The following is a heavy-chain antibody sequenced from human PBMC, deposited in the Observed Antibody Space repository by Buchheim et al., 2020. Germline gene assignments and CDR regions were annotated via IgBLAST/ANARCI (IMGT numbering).Heavy chain of an antibody. CDR1: GFTFSNSG. CDR2: ISSAGNK. J-gene: IGHJ4*02. V-gene: IGHV3-30*18. CDR3: AKEQEGY. Sequence: QVQLVESGGGVVQPGRSLRLSCGASGFTFSNSGMHWVRQAPGKGLEWVAVISSAGNKIYADSVKGRFTISRDNSKNMVYLQMNSLRPEDTAVYYCAKEQEGYWGQGTL.